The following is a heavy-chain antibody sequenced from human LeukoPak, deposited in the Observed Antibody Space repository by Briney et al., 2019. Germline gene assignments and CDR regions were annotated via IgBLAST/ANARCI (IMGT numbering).Heavy chain of an antibody. J-gene: IGHJ5*02. CDR3: ATTLANWGWFVP. CDR2: IYYSGST. D-gene: IGHD7-27*01. CDR1: GGSISSSSYY. V-gene: IGHV4-39*01. Sequence: SETLSLTCTVSGGSISSSSYYWGWIRQPPGKGLEWIGSIYYSGSTYYNPSLKSRVTISVDTSKNQFSLKLSSVTAADTAVYYCATTLANWGWFVPWGQGTLVTASS.